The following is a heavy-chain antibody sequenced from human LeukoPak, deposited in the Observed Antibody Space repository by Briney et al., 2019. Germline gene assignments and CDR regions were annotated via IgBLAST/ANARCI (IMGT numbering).Heavy chain of an antibody. Sequence: SGGSLRLSCAASGFTFSSYWMNWVRQAPGKGLVWVSRIASDGSSTTYADSVKGRFGISRDNAKITLYLQMNSLRVEDTAVYYCARGRPHGNDYWGQGTLVTVSS. CDR3: ARGRPHGNDY. J-gene: IGHJ4*02. CDR1: GFTFSSYW. D-gene: IGHD4-23*01. V-gene: IGHV3-74*01. CDR2: IASDGSST.